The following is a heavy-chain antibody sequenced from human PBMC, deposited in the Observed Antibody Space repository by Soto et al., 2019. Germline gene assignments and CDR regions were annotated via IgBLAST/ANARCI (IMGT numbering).Heavy chain of an antibody. CDR1: GGSVSSSNYY. V-gene: IGHV4-39*01. CDR3: ARLEGLATISYYFDF. D-gene: IGHD3-9*01. J-gene: IGHJ4*02. CDR2: IYYSGNT. Sequence: QLQLQESGPGLGKPSETLSLTCIVSGGSVSSSNYYWGWVRQSPGKGLEWIGSIYYSGNTYYNPSLESRVTISVDKSNNEFSLKVISVTAADTAVYYCARLEGLATISYYFDFWGQGSLVTVSS.